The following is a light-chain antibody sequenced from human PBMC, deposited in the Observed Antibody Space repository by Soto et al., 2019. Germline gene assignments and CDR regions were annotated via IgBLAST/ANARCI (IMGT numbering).Light chain of an antibody. V-gene: IGKV3-15*01. CDR1: QSVSSN. Sequence: IVMTQSPATLSVSQFEIATLSCMASQSVSSNLAWYQQKPGQAPRLLIYGASTRATGIPARFSGSGSGTEFTLTISSLQSEDFAVYYCQQYNNWPPWTFGQGTKVDIK. CDR2: GAS. J-gene: IGKJ1*01. CDR3: QQYNNWPPWT.